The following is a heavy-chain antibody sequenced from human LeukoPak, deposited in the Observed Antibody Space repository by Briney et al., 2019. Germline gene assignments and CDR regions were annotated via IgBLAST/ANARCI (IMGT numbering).Heavy chain of an antibody. CDR2: IIPIFGTA. J-gene: IGHJ6*02. D-gene: IGHD6-13*01. CDR1: GYTFTSFG. Sequence: ASVKVSCKASGYTFTSFGIGWVRQAPGQGLEWMGGIIPIFGTANYAQKFQGRVTITADESTSTAYMELSSLRSEDTAVYYCARDRSIAAAGTGYYYGMDVWGQGTTVTVSS. CDR3: ARDRSIAAAGTGYYYGMDV. V-gene: IGHV1-69*13.